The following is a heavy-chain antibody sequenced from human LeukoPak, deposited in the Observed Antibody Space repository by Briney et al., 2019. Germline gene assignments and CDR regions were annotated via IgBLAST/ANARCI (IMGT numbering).Heavy chain of an antibody. CDR2: INSDGSTT. D-gene: IGHD3-22*01. CDR3: ARAGTVVDYDPSDAFDV. V-gene: IGHV3-74*01. J-gene: IGHJ3*01. Sequence: GGSLRLSCAASGITFSTYWMHRVRQAPGKGLVWVSRINSDGSTTSYVDSVEGRFTISRDNAKNTLYLQMNSLRAEDTAVYYCARAGTVVDYDPSDAFDVWGQGTMVTVSS. CDR1: GITFSTYW.